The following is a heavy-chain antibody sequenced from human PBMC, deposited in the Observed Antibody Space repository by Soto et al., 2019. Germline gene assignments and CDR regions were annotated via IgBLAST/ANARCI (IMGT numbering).Heavy chain of an antibody. V-gene: IGHV3-7*01. Sequence: EVQLVESGGGLVQPGGSLRLSCVVSGFTFSSYWMSWVRQAPGKGLEWVASIRQDGSEKYFVDPVRGRFTISRDNAKNSLYLQMKNLRAEDTAVYYCSTEGHQTVTIDYWGHGTLVTVSS. CDR2: IRQDGSEK. J-gene: IGHJ4*01. CDR3: STEGHQTVTIDY. CDR1: GFTFSSYW. D-gene: IGHD4-17*01.